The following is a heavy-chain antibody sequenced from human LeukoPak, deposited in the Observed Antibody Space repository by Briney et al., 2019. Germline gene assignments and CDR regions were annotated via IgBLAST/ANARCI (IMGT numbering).Heavy chain of an antibody. J-gene: IGHJ4*02. Sequence: GGSLRLSCAAPGFTVSSNYMSWVRQAPGKGLEWVSVIYSGGSTYYADSVKGRFTISRDNSKNTLYLQMNSLRAEDTAVYYCARGRAAGLDYWGQGALVTVSS. V-gene: IGHV3-53*01. CDR1: GFTVSSNY. CDR3: ARGRAAGLDY. CDR2: IYSGGST.